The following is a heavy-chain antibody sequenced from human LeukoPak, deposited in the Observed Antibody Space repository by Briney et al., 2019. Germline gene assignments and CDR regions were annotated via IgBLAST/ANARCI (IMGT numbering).Heavy chain of an antibody. CDR2: ISYDGSNK. Sequence: GGSLRLSCAASGFTFSSYAMHWARQAPGKGLEWVAVISYDGSNKYYADSVKGRFTISRDNSKNTLYLQMNSLRAEDTAVYYCARGSTVTTLPDYWGQGTLVTVSS. J-gene: IGHJ4*02. V-gene: IGHV3-30-3*01. CDR3: ARGSTVTTLPDY. D-gene: IGHD4-17*01. CDR1: GFTFSSYA.